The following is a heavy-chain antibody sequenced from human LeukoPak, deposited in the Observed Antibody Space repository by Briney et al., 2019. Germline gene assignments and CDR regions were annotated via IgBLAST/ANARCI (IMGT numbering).Heavy chain of an antibody. CDR1: GFTFSSYG. Sequence: PGGSLRLSCAASGFTFSSYGMHWVRQAPGKGLEWAAFIRYDGSNKYYADSVKGRFTISRDNSKNTLYLQMNSLRAEDTAVYYCAKGSRPYYYYYMDVWGKGTTVTVSS. J-gene: IGHJ6*03. V-gene: IGHV3-30*02. CDR2: IRYDGSNK. CDR3: AKGSRPYYYYYMDV.